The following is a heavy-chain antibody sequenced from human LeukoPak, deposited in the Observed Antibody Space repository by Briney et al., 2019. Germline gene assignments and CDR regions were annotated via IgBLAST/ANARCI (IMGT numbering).Heavy chain of an antibody. CDR1: GFTFSTYA. J-gene: IGHJ4*02. CDR3: AKGRGIALTGGVYYFDR. CDR2: MSSTSGRT. Sequence: GGSLRLSCAASGFTFSTYAMSWVCQAPGKGLEWVSTMSSTSGRTYYADSVKGRFTISRDNARNTLDLQLNSLRADDTAVYYCAKGRGIALTGGVYYFDRWGQGTLVTVSS. V-gene: IGHV3-23*01. D-gene: IGHD6-13*01.